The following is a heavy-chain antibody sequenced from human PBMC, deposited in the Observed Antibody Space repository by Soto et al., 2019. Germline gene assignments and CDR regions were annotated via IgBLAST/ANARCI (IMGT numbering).Heavy chain of an antibody. D-gene: IGHD6-13*01. J-gene: IGHJ4*02. CDR1: GYSFTNYA. CDR2: INAGNGNT. V-gene: IGHV1-3*01. CDR3: ARVGYRSSWAFDY. Sequence: QVQLAQSGAEVKKPGASVKVSCKASGYSFTNYAIHWVRQAPGQRLEWMGWINAGNGNTKYSQKFQGGVTITRDTSASTAYMELSSLRFEDTAVYYCARVGYRSSWAFDYWGQGTLVTVSS.